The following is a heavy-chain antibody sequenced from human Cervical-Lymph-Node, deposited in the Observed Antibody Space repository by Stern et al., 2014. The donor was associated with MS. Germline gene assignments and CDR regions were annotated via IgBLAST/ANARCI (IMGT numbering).Heavy chain of an antibody. D-gene: IGHD3-3*01. CDR3: ARDSLIRTFGVEEGMDV. Sequence: VQLGESGAEVKKPGASVKVSCKASGYFFTSYGISWVRQAPGQGLEWMGWISADNGDTNYAQNVQGRVTMTTDTSTNTAYMELSSLRSDDTALYYCARDSLIRTFGVEEGMDVWGQGTTVTVSS. V-gene: IGHV1-18*01. CDR2: ISADNGDT. CDR1: GYFFTSYG. J-gene: IGHJ6*02.